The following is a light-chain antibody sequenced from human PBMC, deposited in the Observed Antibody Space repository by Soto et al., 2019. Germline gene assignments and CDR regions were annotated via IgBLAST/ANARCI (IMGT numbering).Light chain of an antibody. V-gene: IGKV3-11*01. J-gene: IGKJ4*01. CDR3: QQRSNWPLT. Sequence: EIVLTQSPDTLSLCPGESATLSCRASQSVSRYLAWYQQKPGQTPRLLIYDASNRAAGIPARFSGSGSGTDFTLTISSLEPEDFAVYYCQQRSNWPLTFGGGTKVDIK. CDR2: DAS. CDR1: QSVSRY.